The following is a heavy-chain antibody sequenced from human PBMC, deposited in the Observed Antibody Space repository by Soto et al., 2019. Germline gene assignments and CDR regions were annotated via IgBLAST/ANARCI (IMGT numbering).Heavy chain of an antibody. Sequence: SDTLSLTCTVSGRSIINYYWNWIRQSPGMGLEWIGYIYSSGSTHYNPSLQNRVTFSIDTSKNQVSLKVNSVTAADTAVYYCARDHPHSYGVYYFDYWGQGT. CDR2: IYSSGST. J-gene: IGHJ4*02. D-gene: IGHD5-18*01. CDR3: ARDHPHSYGVYYFDY. V-gene: IGHV4-59*01. CDR1: GRSIINYY.